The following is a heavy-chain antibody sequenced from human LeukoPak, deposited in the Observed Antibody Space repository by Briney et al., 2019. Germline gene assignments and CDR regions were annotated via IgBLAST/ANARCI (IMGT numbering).Heavy chain of an antibody. CDR3: ARADLNIVVVPAWFDP. Sequence: QPGGSLRLSCAASGFTFSSYAMHWVRQAPGKGLEWVAVISYDGSNKYYADSVKGRFTISRDNSKNTLYLQMNSLRAEDTAVYYCARADLNIVVVPAWFDPWGQGTLVTVSS. CDR2: ISYDGSNK. J-gene: IGHJ5*02. D-gene: IGHD2-2*01. V-gene: IGHV3-30-3*01. CDR1: GFTFSSYA.